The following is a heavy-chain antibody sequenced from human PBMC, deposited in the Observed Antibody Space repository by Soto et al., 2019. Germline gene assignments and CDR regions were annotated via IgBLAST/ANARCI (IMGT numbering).Heavy chain of an antibody. CDR1: GGSISNHY. D-gene: IGHD7-27*01. CDR3: TRANWYSEY. Sequence: QVQLQESGPGLVKPSETLSLTCSVSGGSISNHYWSWIRQPPGKGLEWIGYIYYNGNTNYNPSLKSRVTMSVDTSRNQISLKLTTVTAADTAVYYCTRANWYSEYWGQRPLVTVSS. J-gene: IGHJ4*02. V-gene: IGHV4-59*11. CDR2: IYYNGNT.